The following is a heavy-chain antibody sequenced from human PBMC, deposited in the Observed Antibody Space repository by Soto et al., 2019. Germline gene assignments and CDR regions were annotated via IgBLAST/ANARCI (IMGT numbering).Heavy chain of an antibody. CDR2: ISPFGGAT. V-gene: IGHV1-46*01. CDR1: GDSVSNDY. Sequence: ASVKVSCKASGDSVSNDYLHWVRQAPGQGFEWLGLISPFGGATAYAQRFKGRVTVTMDKSSTSFYLELSSLRSDDTAVYYCAKGRGGKTVANFGMDVWGQGVTVTVSS. J-gene: IGHJ6*02. D-gene: IGHD3-16*01. CDR3: AKGRGGKTVANFGMDV.